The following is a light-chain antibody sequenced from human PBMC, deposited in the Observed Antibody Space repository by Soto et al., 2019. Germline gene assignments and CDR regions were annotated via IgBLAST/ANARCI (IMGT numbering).Light chain of an antibody. CDR3: SSYTSSSTLV. J-gene: IGLJ2*01. V-gene: IGLV2-14*01. CDR1: RSDVRGYNY. CDR2: DVS. Sequence: QSALTQPASVSGSPGQSITISCTGTRSDVRGYNYVSWYQQHPGKAPKLMIYDVSNRPSGVSNRFSGSKSGNTAPLTISGLQAEDEADYYCSSYTSSSTLVFGGGTKLTAL.